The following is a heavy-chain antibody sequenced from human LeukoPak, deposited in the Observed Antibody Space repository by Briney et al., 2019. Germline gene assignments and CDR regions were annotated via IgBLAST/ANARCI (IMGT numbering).Heavy chain of an antibody. V-gene: IGHV3-53*01. CDR2: IYSGGST. CDR3: ARDRGGDDNNGYFHYGPEAFDI. J-gene: IGHJ3*02. CDR1: GLTVSSKY. D-gene: IGHD3-22*01. Sequence: GGSLRLSCAASGLTVSSKYMSWVRQAPGKGLEWVSVIYSGGSTYYADSVKGRFTISRDNSKNTLYLQMNSLRAEDTAVYYCARDRGGDDNNGYFHYGPEAFDIWGQGTMVTVSS.